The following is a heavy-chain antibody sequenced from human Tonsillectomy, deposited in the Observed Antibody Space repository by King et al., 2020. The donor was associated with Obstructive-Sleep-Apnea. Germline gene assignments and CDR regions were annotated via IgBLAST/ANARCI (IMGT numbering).Heavy chain of an antibody. CDR3: AKLEALWFGESPFDY. CDR2: ISASGGGT. J-gene: IGHJ4*02. CDR1: GFTFNSYA. Sequence: EVQLVESGGGLVQPGGSLRLSCAASGFTFNSYAMTWVRQAPGKGLEWVSGISASGGGTYYADSVKGRFTISRDNSKNTVYLQMNSLRADDTAVYYCAKLEALWFGESPFDYWGQGTLVTVSS. D-gene: IGHD3-10*01. V-gene: IGHV3-23*04.